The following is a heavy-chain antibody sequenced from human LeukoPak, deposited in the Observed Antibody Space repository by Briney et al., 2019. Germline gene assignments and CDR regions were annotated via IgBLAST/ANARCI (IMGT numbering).Heavy chain of an antibody. CDR2: ISGSGGST. J-gene: IGHJ4*02. V-gene: IGHV3-23*01. CDR1: GFTFSSYA. D-gene: IGHD6-19*01. Sequence: PGGSLRLSCAASGFTFSSYAMSWVRQAPVKGLEWVSGISGSGGSTYYADSVAGRFTISRDNSKNTLHLQMNSLRAEDTAVYYCAKMPVSYSSRWSVLDYWGQGNLVTVSS. CDR3: AKMPVSYSSRWSVLDY.